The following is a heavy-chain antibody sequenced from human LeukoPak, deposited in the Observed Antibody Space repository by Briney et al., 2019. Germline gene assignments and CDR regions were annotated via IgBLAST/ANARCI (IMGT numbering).Heavy chain of an antibody. J-gene: IGHJ4*02. D-gene: IGHD3-10*01. CDR2: IYTSGST. V-gene: IGHV4-59*10. CDR3: ARGGGYYGSGSKEFDY. Sequence: SETLSLTCAVYGGSFSGYYWSWIRQPPGKGLEWIGRIYTSGSTNYNPSLKSRVTMSVDTSKNQFSLKLSSVTAADTAVYYCARGGGYYGSGSKEFDYWGQGTLVTVSS. CDR1: GGSFSGYY.